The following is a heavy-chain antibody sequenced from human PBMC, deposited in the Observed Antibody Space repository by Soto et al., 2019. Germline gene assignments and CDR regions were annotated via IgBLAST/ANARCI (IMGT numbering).Heavy chain of an antibody. J-gene: IGHJ6*03. CDR2: IIPICGTA. CDR3: ARADFKLTGEGHYYYYMDV. Sequence: SVKVSCKASGGTFSSYAISWVRQAPGQGLEWMGGIIPICGTADYAQKFQGRVTMTTNTSTSTAYMELSSLRSEDTAVYYCARADFKLTGEGHYYYYMDVWGKGTTVTVSS. CDR1: GGTFSSYA. V-gene: IGHV1-69*05. D-gene: IGHD7-27*01.